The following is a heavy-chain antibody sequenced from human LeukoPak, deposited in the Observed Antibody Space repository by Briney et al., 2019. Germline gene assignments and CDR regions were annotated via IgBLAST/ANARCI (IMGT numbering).Heavy chain of an antibody. CDR2: IYNGGTT. Sequence: GGSLRLSCAASGFTVSSNYMSWVRQAPGKGLEWVSVIYNGGTTYYADSVKGRFTISRDISKNTLYLQMGSLRVEDTAVYYCARMLISSGYYVDSWGQGTLVTVSS. CDR3: ARMLISSGYYVDS. V-gene: IGHV3-53*01. D-gene: IGHD3-22*01. CDR1: GFTVSSNY. J-gene: IGHJ4*02.